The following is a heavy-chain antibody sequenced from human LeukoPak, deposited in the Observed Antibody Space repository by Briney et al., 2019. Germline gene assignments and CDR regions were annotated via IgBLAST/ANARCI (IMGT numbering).Heavy chain of an antibody. CDR2: ISGSGGTI. V-gene: IGHV3-23*01. Sequence: PGGSLRLSCAASGFTFSSYAMSWVRQAPGKGLEWVSAISGSGGTIYYADSVKGRFTISRDNAKNSLYLQMNSLRAEDTAVYYCAREKCGFPYYYYYGMDVWGQGTTVTVSS. CDR1: GFTFSSYA. CDR3: AREKCGFPYYYYYGMDV. J-gene: IGHJ6*02.